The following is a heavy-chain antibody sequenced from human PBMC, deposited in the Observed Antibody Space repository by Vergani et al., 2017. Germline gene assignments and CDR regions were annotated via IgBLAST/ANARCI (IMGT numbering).Heavy chain of an antibody. J-gene: IGHJ4*02. V-gene: IGHV4-34*01. D-gene: IGHD3-10*01. CDR2: INHSGST. CDR1: GGSFSGYY. CDR3: VRTPYGSGNPPSLHYFDY. Sequence: QVQLQQWGAGLLKPSETLSLTCAVYGGSFSGYYWSWIRQPPGKGLEWIGEINHSGSTNYNPSLKSRVTISVDTSKNQFSLKLSSVTAADTAVYYCVRTPYGSGNPPSLHYFDYWGQGTLVTVSS.